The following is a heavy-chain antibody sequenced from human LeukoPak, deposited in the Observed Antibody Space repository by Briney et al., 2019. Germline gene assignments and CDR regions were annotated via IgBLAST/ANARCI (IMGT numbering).Heavy chain of an antibody. CDR3: AKQSAGSAAWYSLHYDF. Sequence: GGSLRLSCASSGFTLSSYAMTWVRQAPGRGLEWVSSVDGGGGGTYYADSVRGRFTISRDNSKDTLYLQMNGLRAEDTAVYFCAKQSAGSAAWYSLHYDFWGQGTLVTVSS. D-gene: IGHD6-13*01. CDR2: VDGGGGGT. J-gene: IGHJ4*02. V-gene: IGHV3-23*01. CDR1: GFTLSSYA.